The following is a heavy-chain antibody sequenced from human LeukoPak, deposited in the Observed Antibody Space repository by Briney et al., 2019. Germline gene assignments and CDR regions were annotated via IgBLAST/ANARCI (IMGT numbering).Heavy chain of an antibody. CDR3: AREWGYCSSTSCSPFDP. CDR2: INHSGST. D-gene: IGHD2-2*01. V-gene: IGHV4-34*01. Sequence: PSETLSLTCAVYGGSFSGYYWSWIRQPPGKGLEWIGEINHSGSTNYNPSLKSRVTISVDTSKNQFSLKLSPVTAADTAVYYCAREWGYCSSTSCSPFDPWGQGTLVTVSS. J-gene: IGHJ5*02. CDR1: GGSFSGYY.